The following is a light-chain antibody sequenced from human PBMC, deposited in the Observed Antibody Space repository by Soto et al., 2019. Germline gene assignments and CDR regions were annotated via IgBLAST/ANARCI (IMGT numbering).Light chain of an antibody. CDR2: DAS. CDR1: QSVSSSY. J-gene: IGKJ4*01. V-gene: IGKV3-20*01. Sequence: EIVLAQSPGTLSLSPVERATLSCMASQSVSSSYLAWYQQKPGQAPRLLIYDASIRATGIPDRFSGSGSGTDFTLTISSLQPEDFATYSCQQTYRTPLTFGGGTKVDIK. CDR3: QQTYRTPLT.